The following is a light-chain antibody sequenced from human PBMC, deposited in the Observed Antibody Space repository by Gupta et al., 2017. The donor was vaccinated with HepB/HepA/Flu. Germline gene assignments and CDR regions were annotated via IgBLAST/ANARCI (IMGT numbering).Light chain of an antibody. CDR1: QSVSSY. V-gene: IGKV3-11*01. J-gene: IGKJ5*01. CDR2: DAS. Sequence: EIVLTQSPATLSLSPGERATLSCRASQSVSSYLAWYQQKPGQAPRLLIYDASNRATGIPARFSGSGPGTDFTLTISSREPEDFAVYYCQQLSNWPLIGFGQGTRMEIK. CDR3: QQLSNWPLIG.